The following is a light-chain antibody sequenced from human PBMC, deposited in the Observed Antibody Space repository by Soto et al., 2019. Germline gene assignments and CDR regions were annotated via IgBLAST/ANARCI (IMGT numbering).Light chain of an antibody. CDR3: QVWDSSVV. J-gene: IGLJ2*01. CDR2: KDN. Sequence: SYELTQPLSVSVALGQTARITCRGNNIGSKNVHWYQQKPGQAPVVVIYKDNNRPSGIPERFSGSNSGNTATLTISRAQAGDEAGYYCQVWDSSVVFGGGTKLTVL. CDR1: NIGSKN. V-gene: IGLV3-9*01.